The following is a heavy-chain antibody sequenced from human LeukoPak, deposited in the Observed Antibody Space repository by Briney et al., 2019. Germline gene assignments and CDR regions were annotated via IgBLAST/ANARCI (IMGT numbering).Heavy chain of an antibody. CDR1: GFTFSSYW. CDR3: ARAGNTYDYGYYYYYMDV. V-gene: IGHV3-7*01. Sequence: GGSLRLSCAASGFTFSSYWMSWVRQAPGKGLEWVANIKQDGSEKYYVDSVKGRFTISRDNAKNSLYLQMNSLRAEDTAVYYCARAGNTYDYGYYYYYMDVWGKGTTVTVSS. D-gene: IGHD3-16*01. CDR2: IKQDGSEK. J-gene: IGHJ6*03.